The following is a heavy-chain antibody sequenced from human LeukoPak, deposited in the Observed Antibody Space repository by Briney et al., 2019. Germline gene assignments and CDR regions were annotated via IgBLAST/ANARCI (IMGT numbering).Heavy chain of an antibody. V-gene: IGHV3-15*01. CDR1: RFIFSNAW. CDR3: TTTLVPAAPYYFDY. D-gene: IGHD2-2*01. CDR2: IKSKTDGGTT. J-gene: IGHJ4*02. Sequence: GGSLRLSCAASRFIFSNAWMTWVRQAPGKGLEWVGRIKSKTDGGTTDYAAPVKGRFTISRDDSKNTLYLQMNSLKTEDTAVYYCTTTLVPAAPYYFDYWGQGTLVTVSS.